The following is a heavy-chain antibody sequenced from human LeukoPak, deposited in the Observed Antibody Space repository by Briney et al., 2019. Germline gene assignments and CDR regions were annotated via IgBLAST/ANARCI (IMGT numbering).Heavy chain of an antibody. V-gene: IGHV1-18*01. J-gene: IGHJ5*02. D-gene: IGHD3-22*01. Sequence: ASVKVSCKAFGYTFTSYGISWVRQAPGQGLEWMGWISAYNGNTNYAQKLQGRVTMTTDTSTSTAYMELRSLRSDDTAVYYCAREGGYYYDSSGQDNWFDPWGQGTLVTVSS. CDR1: GYTFTSYG. CDR3: AREGGYYYDSSGQDNWFDP. CDR2: ISAYNGNT.